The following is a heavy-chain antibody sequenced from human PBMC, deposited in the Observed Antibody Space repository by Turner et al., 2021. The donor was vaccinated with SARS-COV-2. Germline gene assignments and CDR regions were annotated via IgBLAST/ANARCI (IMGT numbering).Heavy chain of an antibody. CDR2: IFYSGST. Sequence: QLQLQESGPGLVKPSETLSLTCTVSGGSISSSSYYWDWIRQPPGKGLEWIGNIFYSGSTYYNPSLKSRVTISVDTSKNQFSLKLSSVTAADTAVYYCARLMDTAMDYYGMDVWGQGTTVTVSS. V-gene: IGHV4-39*01. CDR1: GGSISSSSYY. CDR3: ARLMDTAMDYYGMDV. J-gene: IGHJ6*02. D-gene: IGHD5-18*01.